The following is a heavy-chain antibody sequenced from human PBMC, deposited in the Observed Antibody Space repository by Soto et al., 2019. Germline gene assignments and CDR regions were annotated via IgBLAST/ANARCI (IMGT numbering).Heavy chain of an antibody. CDR3: AKDFLEVTDTQGYFQH. J-gene: IGHJ1*01. V-gene: IGHV3-23*01. CDR1: GFTFSSYA. Sequence: EVQLLESGGGLVQPGGSLRLSCAASGFTFSSYAMSWVRQAPGKGLEWVSAISGSGGTTYYADSVKGRFTISRDNSKNTLYLQMNSLRAEDTAVYYCAKDFLEVTDTQGYFQHWGQGTLVTVSS. CDR2: ISGSGGTT. D-gene: IGHD2-21*02.